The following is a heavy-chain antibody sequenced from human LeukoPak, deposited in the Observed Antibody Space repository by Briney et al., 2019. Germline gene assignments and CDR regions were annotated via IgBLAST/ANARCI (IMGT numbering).Heavy chain of an antibody. CDR3: ARGPWVY. CDR2: INNNTGNP. CDR1: GYTFTNYD. J-gene: IGHJ4*02. V-gene: IGHV7-4-1*02. Sequence: ASVTDSCKASGYTFTNYDINWVRQAPGQGLEWMGWINNNTGNPTYVQGFTGRFVFSLDTSVSTAYLQINSLKADHTAVYYCARGPWVYWGQGTLVTVSS.